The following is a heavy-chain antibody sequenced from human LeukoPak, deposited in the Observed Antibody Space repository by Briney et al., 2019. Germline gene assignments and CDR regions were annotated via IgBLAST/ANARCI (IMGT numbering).Heavy chain of an antibody. J-gene: IGHJ4*02. Sequence: SETLSLTCTVSGDSISSYYWSWIRQPAGKGLEWIGHIYYSGSTNYNPSLKSRVTISIDTSKNQFSLRLSSVTGADTAVYFCARDSGSGTYFWGQGTLVTVSS. CDR3: ARDSGSGTYF. D-gene: IGHD6-19*01. V-gene: IGHV4-59*01. CDR2: IYYSGST. CDR1: GDSISSYY.